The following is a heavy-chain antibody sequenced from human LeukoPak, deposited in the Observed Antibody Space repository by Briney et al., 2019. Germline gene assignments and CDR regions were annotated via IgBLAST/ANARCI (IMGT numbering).Heavy chain of an antibody. Sequence: PSETLSLTCAVSGGSISSSRYYWGWIRQPPGKGLEWIGSIYYSGSIYYNPSLKSRVTISIDTSENQFSLKLTSVTAADTAVYYCARHFLSHGVGVLLDYWGQGTLVTVSS. CDR2: IYYSGSI. V-gene: IGHV4-39*01. CDR1: GGSISSSRYY. J-gene: IGHJ4*02. CDR3: ARHFLSHGVGVLLDY. D-gene: IGHD3-10*01.